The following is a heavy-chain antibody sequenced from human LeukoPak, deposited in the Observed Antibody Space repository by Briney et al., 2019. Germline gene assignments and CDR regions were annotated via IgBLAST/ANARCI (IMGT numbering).Heavy chain of an antibody. CDR3: ARDGGQAGTYYYGSGSTNWFDP. J-gene: IGHJ5*02. V-gene: IGHV4-4*07. D-gene: IGHD3-10*01. Sequence: PSETLSLTCTVSGYSISSSYYWSWIRQPAGKGLEWIGRIYTSGSTNYNPSLKSRVTMSVDTSKNQFSLKLSSVTAADTAVYYCARDGGQAGTYYYGSGSTNWFDPWGQGTLVTVSS. CDR1: GYSISSSYY. CDR2: IYTSGST.